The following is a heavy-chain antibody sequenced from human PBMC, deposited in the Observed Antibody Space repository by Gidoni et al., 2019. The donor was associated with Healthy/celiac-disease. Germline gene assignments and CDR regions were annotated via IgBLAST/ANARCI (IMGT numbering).Heavy chain of an antibody. J-gene: IGHJ4*02. CDR2: IYYSGST. V-gene: IGHV4-39*01. D-gene: IGHD6-6*01. CDR1: GGPISSSSYY. CDR3: ARRSPARSSSFDY. Sequence: QLQLQEAGPGLGKPSETLALTCTVSGGPISSSSYYWGWIRQPPGKGLEWIGCIYYSGSTYYHPSLTSRVTISVDTSKNQFSLKLSSVTAADTAVYYCARRSPARSSSFDYWGQGTLVTVSS.